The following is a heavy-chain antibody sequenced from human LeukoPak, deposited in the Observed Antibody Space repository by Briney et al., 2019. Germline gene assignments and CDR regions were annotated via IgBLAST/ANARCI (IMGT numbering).Heavy chain of an antibody. V-gene: IGHV3-11*04. D-gene: IGHD5-24*01. J-gene: IGHJ5*02. CDR1: GFTFTDSY. Sequence: GSLRLSCAASGFTFTDSYMTWVRQAPGKGLEWLSYISGSGDDINYADSVRGRFTISRDNAKNSLYLQMNSLRAEDTAVYYCARTQRWLQSWGQGTLVTVSS. CDR2: ISGSGDDI. CDR3: ARTQRWLQS.